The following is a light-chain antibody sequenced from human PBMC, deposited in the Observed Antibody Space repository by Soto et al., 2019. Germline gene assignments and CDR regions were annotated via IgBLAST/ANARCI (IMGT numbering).Light chain of an antibody. CDR2: EVS. CDR1: SSDVGGYNY. Sequence: QSALTQPASVSGSPGQSITISCTGTSSDVGGYNYVSWYQQHPGKAPKLMIYEVSYRPSGVSNRFSGSKSGNTASLTISGLQAEDEAGYYCSSYTSSTTLVFGGGTKLTV. J-gene: IGLJ2*01. CDR3: SSYTSSTTLV. V-gene: IGLV2-14*01.